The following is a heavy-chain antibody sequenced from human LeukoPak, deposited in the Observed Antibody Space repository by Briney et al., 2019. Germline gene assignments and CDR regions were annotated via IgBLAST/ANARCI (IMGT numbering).Heavy chain of an antibody. Sequence: GSLRLSCAASGFTFSDSAMHWVRQAPGKGLEWVSAISGSGGNTYYADSVKGRFTISRDNSKNTLYLQMNSLRAEDTAVYYCAKEGAPYYDILTGYPTPYWYFDLWGRGTLVTVSS. D-gene: IGHD3-9*01. CDR1: GFTFSDSA. J-gene: IGHJ2*01. V-gene: IGHV3-23*01. CDR3: AKEGAPYYDILTGYPTPYWYFDL. CDR2: ISGSGGNT.